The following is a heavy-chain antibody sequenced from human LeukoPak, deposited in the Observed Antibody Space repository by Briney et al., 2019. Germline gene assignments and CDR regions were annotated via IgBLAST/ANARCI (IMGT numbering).Heavy chain of an antibody. CDR2: IYYSGST. CDR1: GGSISSYY. V-gene: IGHV4-59*08. Sequence: SGTLSLTCTVSGGSISSYYWSWIRQPPGKGLEWIGYIYYSGSTNYNPSLKSRVTISVDTSKNQFSLKLSSVTAADTAVYYCAVSGWYLYFDYWGQGTLVTVSS. D-gene: IGHD6-19*01. J-gene: IGHJ4*02. CDR3: AVSGWYLYFDY.